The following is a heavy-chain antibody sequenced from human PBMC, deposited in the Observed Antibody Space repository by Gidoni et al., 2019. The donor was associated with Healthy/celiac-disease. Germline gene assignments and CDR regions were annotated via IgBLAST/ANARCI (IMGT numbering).Heavy chain of an antibody. D-gene: IGHD3-10*01. J-gene: IGHJ4*02. CDR2: RWYDGSNK. V-gene: IGHV3-33*01. CDR3: ARCPRYLTWPDITVDY. CDR1: GFTFSSDG. Sequence: QVQLVESGGGVVQPGRSLRLSCAASGFTFSSDGMHWFRQAPGKGLEWVAVRWYDGSNKYYADAVKGRFTIARDKSKNTLYLQMNSLRAEDTAVYDCARCPRYLTWPDITVDYWGQGTLVTVSS.